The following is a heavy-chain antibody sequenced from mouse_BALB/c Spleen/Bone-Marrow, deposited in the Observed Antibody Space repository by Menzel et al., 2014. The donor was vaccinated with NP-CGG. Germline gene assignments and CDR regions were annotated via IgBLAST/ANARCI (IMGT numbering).Heavy chain of an antibody. V-gene: IGHV2-6-7*01. J-gene: IGHJ2*01. D-gene: IGHD2-1*01. CDR2: IWGDGNT. CDR3: ARVGYGNYSCYFDY. CDR1: GFSLTGFG. Sequence: VQLQQSGPGLVAPSQSLSIACTVSGFSLTGFGVNWVRQPPGKGLEWLGIIWGDGNTDYNSALKSRLTISKDSSKSQVFLKMTSLQTDDTARYYCARVGYGNYSCYFDYWGQGTTLIVSS.